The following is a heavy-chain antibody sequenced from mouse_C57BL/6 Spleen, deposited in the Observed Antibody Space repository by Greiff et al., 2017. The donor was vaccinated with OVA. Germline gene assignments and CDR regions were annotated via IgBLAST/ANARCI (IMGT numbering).Heavy chain of an antibody. CDR2: IDPSDSYT. V-gene: IGHV1-50*01. D-gene: IGHD2-5*01. J-gene: IGHJ2*01. CDR1: GYTFTSYW. Sequence: QVQLQQPGAELVKPGASVKLSCKASGYTFTSYWMQWVKQRPGQGLEWIGEIDPSDSYTNYNPKFKGKATLTVDTSSSTAYMQLSSLTSDDSAFYYCARWAYSNYAGYWGQGTTLTVSS. CDR3: ARWAYSNYAGY.